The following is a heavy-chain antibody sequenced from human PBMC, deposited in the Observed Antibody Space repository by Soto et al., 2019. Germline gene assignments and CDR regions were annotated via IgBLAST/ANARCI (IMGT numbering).Heavy chain of an antibody. CDR3: TKEVRTAAF. V-gene: IGHV3-23*01. Sequence: GGSLRLSCAASGFTFTNYAMSWVRQAPGKGLEWVSAISGSGTTPYYADSVRGRFTISRDNSKNMVFLQMNTLRVEDTALYYCTKEVRTAAFWGQGTVVTVSS. CDR1: GFTFTNYA. J-gene: IGHJ3*01. D-gene: IGHD6-6*01. CDR2: ISGSGTTP.